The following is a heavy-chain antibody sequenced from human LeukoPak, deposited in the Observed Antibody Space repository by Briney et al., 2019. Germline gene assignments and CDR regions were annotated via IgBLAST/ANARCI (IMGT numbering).Heavy chain of an antibody. J-gene: IGHJ4*02. V-gene: IGHV3-30*18. Sequence: GGSLRLSCAASGFTFSNYGMHWVRQAPGKGLERVAVISYDGSNKYYADSVKGRFTISRDNSKNTLYLQMSSLRAEDTAVYYCAKDSGRYYDVWSGYYHFDGWGQGTLVTVSS. D-gene: IGHD3-3*01. CDR1: GFTFSNYG. CDR2: ISYDGSNK. CDR3: AKDSGRYYDVWSGYYHFDG.